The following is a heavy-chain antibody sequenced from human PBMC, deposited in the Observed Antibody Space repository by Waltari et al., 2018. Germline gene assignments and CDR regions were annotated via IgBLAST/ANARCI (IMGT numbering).Heavy chain of an antibody. J-gene: IGHJ4*02. CDR3: ARESPFGVLYSSSSPSFDY. CDR1: GGSISRGSSP. Sequence: QVQLPESGPGLVKPSQTLSLTCTVSGGSISRGSSPCSLSPQPAGKGLEWIGHIYNSGSTKYNPSLKGRLTISVDTSKNQFSLKLTSVTAADTAVYYCARESPFGVLYSSSSPSFDYWGQGTLVTVSS. V-gene: IGHV4-61*02. D-gene: IGHD6-6*01. CDR2: IYNSGST.